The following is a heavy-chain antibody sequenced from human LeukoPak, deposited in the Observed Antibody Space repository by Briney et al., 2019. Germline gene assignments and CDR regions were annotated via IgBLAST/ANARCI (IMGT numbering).Heavy chain of an antibody. J-gene: IGHJ5*02. CDR2: IYPGDSDT. CDR1: GYNFTRYW. V-gene: IGHV5-51*01. Sequence: GEALKISCKGSGYNFTRYWTVWVRQIPGKGLEWMGIIYPGDSDTKYSPSFQGQVTISADKSISTAYLQWSSLKASDTAMYYCARSLMVRGVIRWFDPWGQGTLVTVSS. D-gene: IGHD3-10*01. CDR3: ARSLMVRGVIRWFDP.